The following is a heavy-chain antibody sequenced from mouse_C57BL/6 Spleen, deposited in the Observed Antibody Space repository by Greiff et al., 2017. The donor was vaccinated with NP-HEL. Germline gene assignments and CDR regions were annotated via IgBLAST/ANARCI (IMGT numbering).Heavy chain of an antibody. J-gene: IGHJ4*01. D-gene: IGHD2-4*01. Sequence: DVHLVESGGGLVKPGGSLKLSCAASGFTFSDYGMHWVRQAPEKGLEWVAYISSGSSTIYYADTVKGRFTISRDNAKNNLFLQMTSLRSEDTAMYYCARDDYDGYYAMDYWGQGTSVTVSS. CDR3: ARDDYDGYYAMDY. V-gene: IGHV5-17*01. CDR2: ISSGSSTI. CDR1: GFTFSDYG.